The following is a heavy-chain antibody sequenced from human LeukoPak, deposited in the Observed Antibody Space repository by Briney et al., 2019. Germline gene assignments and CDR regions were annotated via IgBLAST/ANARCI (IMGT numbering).Heavy chain of an antibody. CDR2: ISGSGGST. V-gene: IGHV3-23*01. Sequence: GGSLRLSCAASGFTFSSYAMHWVRQAPGKGLEWVSAISGSGGSTYYADSVKGRYTISRDNSKNTLYLQMNSLRAEDTAVYYCAKDLHYYDSSGYYLALDYWGQGTLVAVSS. D-gene: IGHD3-22*01. J-gene: IGHJ4*02. CDR3: AKDLHYYDSSGYYLALDY. CDR1: GFTFSSYA.